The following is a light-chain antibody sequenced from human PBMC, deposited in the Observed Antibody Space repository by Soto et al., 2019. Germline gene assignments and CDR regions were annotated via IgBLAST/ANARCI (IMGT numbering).Light chain of an antibody. CDR3: SSYTGSSTLV. J-gene: IGLJ1*01. V-gene: IGLV2-14*01. Sequence: QSALTQPAFVSGSPGQSITISCTGTNSDIGGYNFVSWYQQHPGKVPKLMIYDVTNRPSGVSNRFSGSKSGNTASLTISGLQAEDEADYYCSSYTGSSTLVFGTGTKLTVL. CDR2: DVT. CDR1: NSDIGGYNF.